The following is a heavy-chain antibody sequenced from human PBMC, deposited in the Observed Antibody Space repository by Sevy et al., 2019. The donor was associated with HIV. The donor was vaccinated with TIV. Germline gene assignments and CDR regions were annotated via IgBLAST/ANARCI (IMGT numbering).Heavy chain of an antibody. Sequence: GGSLRLSCAASGFTFSSSGMHWVRQAPGKGLEWVAVISYDGSNKYYADSVKGRFTIFRDNSKNTQYLQMNSLRAEDKAVDYCAKGRITMRVLVPIPHGMDVWGQGTTVTVSS. V-gene: IGHV3-30*18. J-gene: IGHJ6*02. CDR3: AKGRITMRVLVPIPHGMDV. D-gene: IGHD3-22*01. CDR2: ISYDGSNK. CDR1: GFTFSSSG.